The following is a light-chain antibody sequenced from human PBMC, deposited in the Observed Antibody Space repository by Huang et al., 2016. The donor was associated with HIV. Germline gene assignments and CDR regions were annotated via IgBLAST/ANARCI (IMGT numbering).Light chain of an antibody. CDR1: QDISNY. J-gene: IGKJ2*01. V-gene: IGKV1-33*01. CDR3: QHYDDPYT. CDR2: DAS. Sequence: DIQMTQSPSSLSASVGDRVTITCQASQDISNYLSWYQYKAGRAPKPLIFDASSLETGVPSRFSGSGSGTYFTLTIASLQPEDVATYYCQHYDDPYTFGQGTKLEIK.